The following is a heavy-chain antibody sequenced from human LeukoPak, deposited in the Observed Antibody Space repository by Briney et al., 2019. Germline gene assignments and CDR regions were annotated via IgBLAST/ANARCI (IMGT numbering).Heavy chain of an antibody. CDR3: ATSLGESTFET. Sequence: GGSLRLSCAASGFTVSSNYMSWARQAPGKGLEWVSGISSSGSGDNTYYADSVKGRFTISRDNSKNTLYVQMNSLRVEDTAVYYCATSLGESTFETWGQGTLVTVSS. CDR2: ISSSGSGDNT. V-gene: IGHV3-53*01. D-gene: IGHD3-3*02. CDR1: GFTVSSNY. J-gene: IGHJ5*02.